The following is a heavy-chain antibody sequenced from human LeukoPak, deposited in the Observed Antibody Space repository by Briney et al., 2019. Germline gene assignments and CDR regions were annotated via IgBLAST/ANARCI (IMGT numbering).Heavy chain of an antibody. Sequence: GSITIGSXXWRWGXXPAGKGLEWIGRVNTSGIIKDNPSLKSRVTISIDMSKNQFSLRLISVTAADTAVYYCAREWSYWGHGTLVTVSS. CDR2: VNTSGII. J-gene: IGHJ4*01. D-gene: IGHD3-3*01. CDR3: AREWSY. CDR1: GSITIGSXX. V-gene: IGHV4-61*02.